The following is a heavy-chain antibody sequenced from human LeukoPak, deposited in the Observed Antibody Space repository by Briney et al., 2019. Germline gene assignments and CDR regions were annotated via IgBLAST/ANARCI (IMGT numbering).Heavy chain of an antibody. CDR3: ARHPIGYCSGGSCRPFDY. V-gene: IGHV4-39*01. Sequence: SETPSLTCTVSGGSISSSSYYWGWIRQPPGKGLEWIGSIYYSGSTYYNPSLKSRVTISVDTSKNQFSLKLSSVTAADTAVYYCARHPIGYCSGGSCRPFDYWGQGTLVTVSS. J-gene: IGHJ4*02. CDR2: IYYSGST. CDR1: GGSISSSSYY. D-gene: IGHD2-15*01.